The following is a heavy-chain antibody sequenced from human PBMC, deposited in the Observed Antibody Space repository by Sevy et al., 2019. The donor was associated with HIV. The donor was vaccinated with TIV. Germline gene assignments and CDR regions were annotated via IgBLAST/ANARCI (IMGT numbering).Heavy chain of an antibody. CDR3: TKESLRGTYIRGDFDH. V-gene: IGHV3-30*18. D-gene: IGHD3-10*02. J-gene: IGHJ4*02. Sequence: GGSLRLSCSAFGFNFQTFGMHWVRQAPGKGPEWLAVISSDGINHNYAASGKGRFTIYRDNSKSLLFLQMNSLTPNDTAVYFCTKESLRGTYIRGDFDHWGQGTLVTVSS. CDR2: ISSDGINH. CDR1: GFNFQTFG.